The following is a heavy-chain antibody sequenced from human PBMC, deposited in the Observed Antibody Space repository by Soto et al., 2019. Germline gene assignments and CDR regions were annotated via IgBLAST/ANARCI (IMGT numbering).Heavy chain of an antibody. D-gene: IGHD4-17*01. Sequence: EVQLLESGGGLVQPGGSLRLSCAASGFTFSSYAMNWVRQAPGKGLEWVALISGSGGSIYYGDPVQGRFTVSRDNSKSTRYLQTNSLRAEDTAVYYCAKAMTTSAWGHFDCWGQGTLVTVSS. CDR3: AKAMTTSAWGHFDC. V-gene: IGHV3-23*01. J-gene: IGHJ4*02. CDR2: ISGSGGSI. CDR1: GFTFSSYA.